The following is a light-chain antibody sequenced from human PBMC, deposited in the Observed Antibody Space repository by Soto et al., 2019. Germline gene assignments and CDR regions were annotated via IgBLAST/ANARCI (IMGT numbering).Light chain of an antibody. CDR1: SSNIGAGYD. CDR2: GNS. CDR3: QSYDSSMSGYV. J-gene: IGLJ1*01. V-gene: IGLV1-40*01. Sequence: QSVLTQPRSGCGAPGQRVTISCTGSSSNIGAGYDVHWYQQLPGTAPKLLIYGNSNRPSGVPDRFSGSKSGTSASLAITGLQAEDEADYSCQSYDSSMSGYVFGTGTKVTVL.